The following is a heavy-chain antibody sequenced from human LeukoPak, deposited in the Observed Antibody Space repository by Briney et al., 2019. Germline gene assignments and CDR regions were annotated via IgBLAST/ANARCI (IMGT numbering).Heavy chain of an antibody. J-gene: IGHJ4*02. V-gene: IGHV3-21*01. CDR1: GFTFSSYS. CDR3: ARTNLHSLDY. Sequence: GGSLRLSCAASGFTFSSYSMSWVRQAPGKGLEWVSLISSSSSYIYHADSVKGRFTISRDNAKNSLYLQMNSLRAEDTAVYYCARTNLHSLDYWGQGTLVTVSS. D-gene: IGHD4-11*01. CDR2: ISSSSSYI.